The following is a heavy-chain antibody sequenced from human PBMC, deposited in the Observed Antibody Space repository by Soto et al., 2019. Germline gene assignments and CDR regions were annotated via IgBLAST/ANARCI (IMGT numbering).Heavy chain of an antibody. CDR1: GGTFSSYA. Sequence: ASVKVSCKASGGTFSSYAISWVRQAPGQGLEWMGGIIPIFGTANYAQKFQGRVPITADESTSTAYMELGSLRSEDTAVYYCARDDIVVVVAATGYYGMDVWGQGTTVTVSS. D-gene: IGHD2-15*01. CDR3: ARDDIVVVVAATGYYGMDV. CDR2: IIPIFGTA. V-gene: IGHV1-69*13. J-gene: IGHJ6*02.